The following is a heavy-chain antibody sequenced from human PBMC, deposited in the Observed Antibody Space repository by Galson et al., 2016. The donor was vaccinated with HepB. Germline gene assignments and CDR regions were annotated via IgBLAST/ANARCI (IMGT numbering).Heavy chain of an antibody. CDR3: ARAKTGYSSGWAFDF. D-gene: IGHD6-19*01. J-gene: IGHJ4*02. V-gene: IGHV4-31*03. CDR2: ISYSGST. Sequence: TLSLTCTVSGGSVSIGTFYWSWIRQQPGKGLEWIGFISYSGSTSYNPSLKSRATISSDASKNHFSLKLSSVTAADTAVFYCARAKTGYSSGWAFDFWGQGPLVTVPS. CDR1: GGSVSIGTFY.